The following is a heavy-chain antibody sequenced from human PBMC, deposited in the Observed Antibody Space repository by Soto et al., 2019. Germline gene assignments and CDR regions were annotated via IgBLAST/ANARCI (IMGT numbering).Heavy chain of an antibody. J-gene: IGHJ6*02. Sequence: SETLSLTCTVSGDSSVSSSSYYWGWIRQPPGKELEWIGSIYYTGNTFYSPSFRSRITISVDTSKSQFSLKLRSVTAADTAPYYCASEVSSTDGMDVWGQGTTVTVSS. CDR3: ASEVSSTDGMDV. CDR1: GDSSVSSSSYY. V-gene: IGHV4-39*01. D-gene: IGHD2-15*01. CDR2: IYYTGNT.